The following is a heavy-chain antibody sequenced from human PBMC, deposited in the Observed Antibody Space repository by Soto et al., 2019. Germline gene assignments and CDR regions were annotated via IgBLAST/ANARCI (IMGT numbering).Heavy chain of an antibody. V-gene: IGHV4-59*01. Sequence: PSETLSLTCTVSGGSISSSYWSWIRQPPGKGLEWIGYIYYTGSTNYNPSLKSRVTISVDTSKNQFSLKLSSVTAADTAVYYCARVESGSDYPHLFDYWGHGTLVTVSS. CDR2: IYYTGST. J-gene: IGHJ4*01. D-gene: IGHD5-12*01. CDR3: ARVESGSDYPHLFDY. CDR1: GGSISSSY.